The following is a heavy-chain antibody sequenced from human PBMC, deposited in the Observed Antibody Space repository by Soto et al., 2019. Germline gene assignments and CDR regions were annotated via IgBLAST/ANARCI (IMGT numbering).Heavy chain of an antibody. V-gene: IGHV1-2*02. CDR1: GYTFTGYY. D-gene: IGHD3-3*01. Sequence: AASVKVSCKASGYTFTGYYMHWVRQAPGQGLEWMGWINPNSGGTNYAQKFQGRVTMTRDTSISTAYMELSRLRSDDTAVYYCARALRFLEWLPYYYYYGMDVWGQGTTVTVSS. J-gene: IGHJ6*02. CDR3: ARALRFLEWLPYYYYYGMDV. CDR2: INPNSGGT.